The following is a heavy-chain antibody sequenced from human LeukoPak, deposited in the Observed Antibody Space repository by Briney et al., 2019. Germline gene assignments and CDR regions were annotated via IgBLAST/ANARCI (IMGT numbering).Heavy chain of an antibody. CDR3: ARGADNSLGYFDL. CDR2: ITSSGNAI. Sequence: PGGSLRLSCAASGFTFSDYYMSWIRQAPGKGLEWLSYITSSGNAIYYADSVKGRFTISRDNAKNSLYLQMNSLRAGDTAVYYCARGADNSLGYFDLWGRGTLVTVSS. J-gene: IGHJ2*01. V-gene: IGHV3-11*01. D-gene: IGHD2/OR15-2a*01. CDR1: GFTFSDYY.